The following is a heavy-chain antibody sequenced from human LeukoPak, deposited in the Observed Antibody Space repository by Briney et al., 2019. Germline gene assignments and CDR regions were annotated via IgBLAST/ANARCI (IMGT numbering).Heavy chain of an antibody. Sequence: SETLSLTCTVSGGSISSGGYYWSWIRQHPGKGLEWIGYIYYSGSTYYNPSLKSRVTISVDTSKNQFSLKLSSVTAADTAVYYCARDNPNYYDSSGFVGENSMDVWGQGATVTVSS. D-gene: IGHD3-22*01. CDR3: ARDNPNYYDSSGFVGENSMDV. J-gene: IGHJ6*02. CDR1: GGSISSGGYY. CDR2: IYYSGST. V-gene: IGHV4-31*03.